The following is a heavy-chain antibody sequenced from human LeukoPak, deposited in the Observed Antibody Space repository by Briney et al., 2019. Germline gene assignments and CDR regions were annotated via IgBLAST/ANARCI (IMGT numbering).Heavy chain of an antibody. Sequence: GGSLRLSCAASFSTYGIHWVRRAPGKGLEWVAVISNDGKNKNYADSVKGRFTISRDNSKNTLYLQMNSLRAEDTAVYYCARRGMYDFWSGYYLFDYWGQGTLVTVSS. V-gene: IGHV3-30*03. J-gene: IGHJ4*02. CDR1: FSTYG. D-gene: IGHD3-3*01. CDR2: ISNDGKNK. CDR3: ARRGMYDFWSGYYLFDY.